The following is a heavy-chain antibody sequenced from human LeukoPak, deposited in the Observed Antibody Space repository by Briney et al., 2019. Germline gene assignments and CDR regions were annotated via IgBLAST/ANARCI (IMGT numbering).Heavy chain of an antibody. J-gene: IGHJ4*02. CDR1: GGSFSGYY. V-gene: IGHV4-34*01. CDR3: ARGFGIASYYFDY. D-gene: IGHD6-13*01. CDR2: INHSGST. Sequence: KSSETLSLTCAVYGGSFSGYYWSWIRQPPGKGLEWIGEINHSGSTNYNPSLKSRVTISVDTSKNQFSLKLSSVTAADTAVYYCARGFGIASYYFDYWGQGTLVTVSS.